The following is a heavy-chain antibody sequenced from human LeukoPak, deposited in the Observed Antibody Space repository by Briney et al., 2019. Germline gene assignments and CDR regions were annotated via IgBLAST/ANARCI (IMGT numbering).Heavy chain of an antibody. CDR1: GFTFSSYW. J-gene: IGHJ4*02. V-gene: IGHV3-7*01. CDR3: SRLSAMLRGPEAFYYFEY. CDR2: IKQDGSEK. Sequence: PGGSLRLSCAASGFTFSSYWMSWVRQAPGKGLEWVANIKQDGSEKYYVDSVKGRFTISRDNAKNSLYLQMNNVRAEDTAVYYCSRLSAMLRGPEAFYYFEYWGQGALVTVSS. D-gene: IGHD3-10*01.